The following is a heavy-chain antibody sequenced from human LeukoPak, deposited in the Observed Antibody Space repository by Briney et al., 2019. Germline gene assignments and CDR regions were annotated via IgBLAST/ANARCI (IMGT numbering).Heavy chain of an antibody. Sequence: GRSLRLSCAASGFTFSSYAMHWVRQAPGKGLEWVAVISYDGSNKYYADSVKGRFTISRDNSKNTLYLQMNSLRAEDTAVYYCARADSSSSVSSWYFSGEDHYYYYGMDVWGQGTTVTVSS. D-gene: IGHD6-6*01. CDR1: GFTFSSYA. V-gene: IGHV3-30-3*01. CDR3: ARADSSSSVSSWYFSGEDHYYYYGMDV. CDR2: ISYDGSNK. J-gene: IGHJ6*02.